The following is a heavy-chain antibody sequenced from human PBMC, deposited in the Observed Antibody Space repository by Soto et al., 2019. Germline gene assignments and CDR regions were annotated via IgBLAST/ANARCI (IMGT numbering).Heavy chain of an antibody. CDR2: IYTSGST. CDR3: ARLIAAAVPNWFDP. D-gene: IGHD6-13*01. CDR1: GGSISSYY. J-gene: IGHJ5*02. V-gene: IGHV4-4*07. Sequence: QVQLQESGPGLVKPSETLSLTCSVSGGSISSYYWSWIRQPAGKGLEWIGRIYTSGSTNYNPSLKRRVTMSVDTSKNQFSLKLSSVTAADTAVYYCARLIAAAVPNWFDPWGQGPLVTVSS.